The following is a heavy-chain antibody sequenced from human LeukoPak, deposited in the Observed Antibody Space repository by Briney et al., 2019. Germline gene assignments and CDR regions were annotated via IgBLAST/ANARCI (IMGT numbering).Heavy chain of an antibody. V-gene: IGHV3-20*04. D-gene: IGHD3-22*01. CDR2: INWNGGST. CDR3: ARERTYYYDSNPDYFDY. J-gene: IGHJ4*02. Sequence: GGSLRLSCAASGFTFDDCGMSWVRQAPGKGLEWVSGINWNGGSTGYADSVKGRFTISRDNAKNSLYLEMNSLRAGDTALYYCARERTYYYDSNPDYFDYWGQGTLVTVSS. CDR1: GFTFDDCG.